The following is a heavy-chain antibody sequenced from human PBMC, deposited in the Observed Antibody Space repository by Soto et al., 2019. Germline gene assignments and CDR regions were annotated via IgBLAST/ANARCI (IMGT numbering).Heavy chain of an antibody. V-gene: IGHV4-39*02. D-gene: IGHD5-12*01. Sequence: SETLSLTCTVSGGSISSSSYYWGWIRQPPGKGLEWIGSIYYSGSTYYNPSLKSRVTISVDTSKNQFSLKLSSVTAADTAVYYCARERGVHSGYVNGHFDYWGQGTLVTVSS. CDR2: IYYSGST. CDR1: GGSISSSSYY. J-gene: IGHJ4*02. CDR3: ARERGVHSGYVNGHFDY.